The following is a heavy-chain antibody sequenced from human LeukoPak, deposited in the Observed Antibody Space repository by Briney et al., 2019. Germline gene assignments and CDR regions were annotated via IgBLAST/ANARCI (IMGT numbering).Heavy chain of an antibody. CDR2: IYYSGST. D-gene: IGHD5-12*01. V-gene: IGHV4-59*01. J-gene: IGHJ6*02. CDR3: ARDQGWDIVATSPYYYYGMDV. Sequence: PSETLSLTCTVSGGSISSYYWSWIRQPPGKGLEWIGYIYYSGSTSYNPSLKSRVTISVDTSKNQFSLKLSSVTAADTAVYYCARDQGWDIVATSPYYYYGMDVWGQGTTVTVSS. CDR1: GGSISSYY.